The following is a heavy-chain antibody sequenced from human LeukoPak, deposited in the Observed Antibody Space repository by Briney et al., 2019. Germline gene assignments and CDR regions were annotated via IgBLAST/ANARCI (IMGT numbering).Heavy chain of an antibody. D-gene: IGHD2-8*01. CDR3: ARDLSQGATTNTNGYFDY. CDR1: GFTFSSDS. CDR2: IGSSGNYI. J-gene: IGHJ4*02. Sequence: GGSLRLSCGASGFTFSSDSMNWVRQAPGKGLEWVSHIGSSGNYIYSADSVKGRFTISRDNAQNSLYLQMISLRGEDTAVYYCARDLSQGATTNTNGYFDYWGQGALVTVSS. V-gene: IGHV3-21*04.